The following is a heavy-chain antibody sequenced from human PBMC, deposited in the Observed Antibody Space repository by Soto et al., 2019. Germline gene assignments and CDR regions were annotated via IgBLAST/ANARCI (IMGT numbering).Heavy chain of an antibody. CDR2: INPNSGGT. V-gene: IGHV1-2*02. J-gene: IGHJ6*02. CDR3: ARDGQKYSSSDYYGMDV. Sequence: VASVKVSCKASGYTFTGYYMHWVRQAPGQGLEWTGWINPNSGGTNYAQKFQGRVTMTRDTSISTAYMELSRLRSDDTAVYYCARDGQKYSSSDYYGMDVWGQGTTVTVSS. CDR1: GYTFTGYY. D-gene: IGHD6-6*01.